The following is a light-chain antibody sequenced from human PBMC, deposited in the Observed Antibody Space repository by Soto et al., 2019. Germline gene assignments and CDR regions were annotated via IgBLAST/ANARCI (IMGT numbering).Light chain of an antibody. V-gene: IGKV2-30*01. Sequence: DVVMTQSPLSLPVTLGQPASISCRSSQSLVSSDGSTYLIWLQQRPGQSPSRLIHRVSHRDSGVPDRISGSGSGTDFTLKISSVEAEDVGVYYCIQGTHWPFTFGQGTRLEI. J-gene: IGKJ2*01. CDR3: IQGTHWPFT. CDR2: RVS. CDR1: QSLVSSDGSTY.